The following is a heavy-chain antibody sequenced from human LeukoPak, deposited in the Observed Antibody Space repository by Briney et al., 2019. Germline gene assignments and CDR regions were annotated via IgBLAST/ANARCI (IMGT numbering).Heavy chain of an antibody. J-gene: IGHJ6*02. Sequence: GGSLRLSCAASGFTVSSNYMSWVRQAPGKGLEWVSVIYSGGSTYYADSVKGRFTISRDNSKNTLYLQMNSLRAEDTAVYYCARDCSGGSCYSEDYYYYGMDVWAKGPRSPSP. CDR1: GFTVSSNY. D-gene: IGHD2-15*01. CDR2: IYSGGST. CDR3: ARDCSGGSCYSEDYYYYGMDV. V-gene: IGHV3-53*01.